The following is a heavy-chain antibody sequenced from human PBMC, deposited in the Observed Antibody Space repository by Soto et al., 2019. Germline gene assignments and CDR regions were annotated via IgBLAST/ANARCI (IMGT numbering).Heavy chain of an antibody. D-gene: IGHD5-18*01. CDR3: ARGPGSTAFDP. CDR1: GYSLPRDYY. CDR2: IYHSGST. V-gene: IGHV4-38-2*01. Sequence: LSLTCAVSGYSLPRDYYWGWIRQPPVKGPEWIASIYHSGSTFYNPSLKSRVTISLDTSKNQFSLKLTSVIAADTAIYYCARGPGSTAFDPWGQGTLVTVSS. J-gene: IGHJ5*02.